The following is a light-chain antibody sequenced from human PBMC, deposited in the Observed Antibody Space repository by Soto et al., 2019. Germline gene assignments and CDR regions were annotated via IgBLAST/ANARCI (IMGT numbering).Light chain of an antibody. V-gene: IGLV9-49*01. J-gene: IGLJ2*01. CDR2: VGTGGIVG. CDR1: SGYSNYK. Sequence: QSVLTQPPSASASLGASVTLTCTLSSGYSNYKVDWYQQRPGKGPRFVMRVGTGGIVGSKGDGIPDRFSVLGSGLNRYLTIKNIQEEDESDYHCGADLGSGSNFLVFGGGTQLTVL. CDR3: GADLGSGSNFLV.